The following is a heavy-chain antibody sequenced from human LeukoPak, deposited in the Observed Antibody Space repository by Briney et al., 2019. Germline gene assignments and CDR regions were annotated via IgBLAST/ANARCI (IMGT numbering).Heavy chain of an antibody. CDR2: ILPDGSAK. CDR1: GFTFSSYW. J-gene: IGHJ4*02. Sequence: PGGSLRLSCAASGFTFSSYWMSWVRQAPGTGLEWVANILPDGSAKKQVDSVKGLFIISRDKAQTSVSLPMNRLRAEDTAVYYCGRGSAAPDHWGQGTLVTV. D-gene: IGHD6-6*01. CDR3: GRGSAAPDH. V-gene: IGHV3-7*01.